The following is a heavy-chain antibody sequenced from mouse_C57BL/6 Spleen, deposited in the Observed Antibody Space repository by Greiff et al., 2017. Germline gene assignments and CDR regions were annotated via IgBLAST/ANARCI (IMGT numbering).Heavy chain of an antibody. V-gene: IGHV1-54*01. D-gene: IGHD2-4*01. J-gene: IGHJ3*01. CDR1: GYAFTNYL. CDR3: ARGGPYYDYDGAWFAY. Sequence: VMLVESGAELVRPGTSVKVSCKASGYAFTNYLIEWVKQRPGQGLEWIGVINPGSGGTNYNEKFKGKATLTADKSSSTAYMQLSSLTSEDSAVYFCARGGPYYDYDGAWFAYWGQGTLVTVSA. CDR2: INPGSGGT.